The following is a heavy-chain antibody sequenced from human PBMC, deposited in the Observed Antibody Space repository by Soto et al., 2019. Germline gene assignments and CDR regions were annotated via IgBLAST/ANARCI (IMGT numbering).Heavy chain of an antibody. J-gene: IGHJ6*02. CDR1: GGSISSSNW. CDR3: ARRVREDIVATIGVNYYYGMDV. Sequence: SETLSLTCAVSGGSISSSNWWSWVRQPPGKGLEWIGEIYHSGSTNYNPSLKSRVTISVDKSKNQFSLKLSSVTAADTAVYYCARRVREDIVATIGVNYYYGMDVWGQGTTVTVS. V-gene: IGHV4-4*02. CDR2: IYHSGST. D-gene: IGHD5-12*01.